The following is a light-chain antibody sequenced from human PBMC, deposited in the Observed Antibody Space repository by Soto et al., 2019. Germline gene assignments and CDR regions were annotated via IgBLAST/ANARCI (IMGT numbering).Light chain of an antibody. CDR1: QTVIHNY. J-gene: IGKJ5*01. CDR2: GAS. Sequence: VLAQSPGTLSLSRGAQATLSYQASQTVIHNYLAWHQQKPGQTPRLLVYGASNRATGIPDRFSGSGSGTDFTLTISRLEPEDFAVYYCQQHGSSPITVGQGTRVDIK. CDR3: QQHGSSPIT. V-gene: IGKV3-20*01.